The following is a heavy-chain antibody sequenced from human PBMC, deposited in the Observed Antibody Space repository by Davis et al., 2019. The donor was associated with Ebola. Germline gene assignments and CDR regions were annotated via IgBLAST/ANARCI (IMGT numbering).Heavy chain of an antibody. D-gene: IGHD2-8*01. CDR3: TTEILGYCTNGVCSN. V-gene: IGHV3-15*01. J-gene: IGHJ4*02. Sequence: GESLKISCTASGFTFGDYAMSWFRQAPGKGLEWVGRIKSKTDGGTTDYAAPVKGRFTISRDDSKNTLYLQMNSLKTEDTAVYYCTTEILGYCTNGVCSNWGQGTLVTVSS. CDR1: GFTFGDYA. CDR2: IKSKTDGGTT.